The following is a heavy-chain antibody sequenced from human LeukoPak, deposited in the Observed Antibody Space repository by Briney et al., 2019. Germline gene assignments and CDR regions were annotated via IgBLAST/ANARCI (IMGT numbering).Heavy chain of an antibody. J-gene: IGHJ1*01. D-gene: IGHD2-21*02. CDR1: GYSFTSYW. CDR2: IHPGDSDT. CDR3: ARLAYCGGDCYSYFQH. Sequence: GESLKISCKGSGYSFTSYWIGWVRQMPGKGLEWMGIIHPGDSDTRYSPSFQGQVTISADKSISTAYLQWSSLKASDTAMYYCARLAYCGGDCYSYFQHWGQGTLVTVSS. V-gene: IGHV5-51*01.